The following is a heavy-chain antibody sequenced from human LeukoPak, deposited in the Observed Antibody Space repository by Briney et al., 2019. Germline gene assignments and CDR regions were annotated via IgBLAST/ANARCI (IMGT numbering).Heavy chain of an antibody. D-gene: IGHD2-2*01. CDR2: IYYSGST. Sequence: SETLSLTCTVSGGSISSYYWSWIRQPPGKGLEWIGYIYYSGSTNYNPSLKSRVTISVDTSKNQFSLKLSSVTAADKAVYYCARGRGYCSSTSCSRSVYYYYYYMDVWGKGTTVTVSS. CDR1: GGSISSYY. V-gene: IGHV4-59*01. J-gene: IGHJ6*03. CDR3: ARGRGYCSSTSCSRSVYYYYYYMDV.